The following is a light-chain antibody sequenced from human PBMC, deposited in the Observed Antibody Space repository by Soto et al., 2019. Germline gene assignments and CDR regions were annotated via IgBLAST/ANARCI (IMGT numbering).Light chain of an antibody. CDR1: QSISSW. V-gene: IGKV1-5*01. Sequence: DIQMTQSPSTLCASVGDRVTITCRASQSISSWLAWYQQKPGKAPKLLIYDASSLESGVPSRFSGSGSGTEFTLTISSLQPDDFATYYCQQYNSYSGTFGQGTKVEIK. CDR2: DAS. CDR3: QQYNSYSGT. J-gene: IGKJ1*01.